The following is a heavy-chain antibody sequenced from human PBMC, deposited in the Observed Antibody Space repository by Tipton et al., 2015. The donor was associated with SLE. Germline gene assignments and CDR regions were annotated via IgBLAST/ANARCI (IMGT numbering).Heavy chain of an antibody. CDR1: GGSISSFY. D-gene: IGHD3-3*01. Sequence: TLSLTCTVSGGSISSFYWTWIRQPPGKGLEYIGYVSYSGVTNSSPSLQSRVTMSIDASKKQVSLRLSSVTAADTAVYYCASSPGVTLFRVVTYFDRWGQGILVTVSS. CDR3: ASSPGVTLFRVVTYFDR. J-gene: IGHJ4*02. V-gene: IGHV4-59*13. CDR2: VSYSGVT.